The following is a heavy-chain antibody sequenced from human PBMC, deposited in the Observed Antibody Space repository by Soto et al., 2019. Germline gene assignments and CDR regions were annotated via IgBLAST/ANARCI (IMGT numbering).Heavy chain of an antibody. Sequence: QVQLVESGGGVVQPGRSLRLSCAASGFTFSSYGMHWVRQAPGKGLEWVAVIWYDGSNKYYADSVKGRFTISRDNYKNALYLQMNSRRDEDTAVYYCARGRKYGMDVWGQGTTVTVSS. J-gene: IGHJ6*02. V-gene: IGHV3-33*01. CDR3: ARGRKYGMDV. CDR2: IWYDGSNK. CDR1: GFTFSSYG.